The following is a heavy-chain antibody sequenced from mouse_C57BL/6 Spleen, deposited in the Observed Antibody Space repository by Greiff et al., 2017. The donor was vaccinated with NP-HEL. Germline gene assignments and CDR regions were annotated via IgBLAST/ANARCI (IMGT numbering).Heavy chain of an antibody. Sequence: QVQLQQSGPELVKPGASVKISCKASGYAFSSSWMNWVKQRPGQGLEWIGRIYPGDGDTNYNGKFKGKATLTADKSSSTAYMQLSSLTSEDSAVYFCANYYGSSYGGFAYWGQGTLVTVSA. D-gene: IGHD1-1*01. CDR2: IYPGDGDT. J-gene: IGHJ3*01. V-gene: IGHV1-82*01. CDR3: ANYYGSSYGGFAY. CDR1: GYAFSSSW.